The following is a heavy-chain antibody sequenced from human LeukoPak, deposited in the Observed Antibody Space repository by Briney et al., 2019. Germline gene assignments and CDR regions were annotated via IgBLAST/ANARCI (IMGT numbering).Heavy chain of an antibody. V-gene: IGHV3-21*01. D-gene: IGHD4-17*01. Sequence: GGSLRLSCAASGFTFSSYEMNWVRQAPGKGLEWVSSISSSSSFIYYADSVKGRFTISRDNAKNSLYLQMNSLRAEDTAVYYCARGGRTTAELIDYWGQGTLVTVSS. J-gene: IGHJ4*02. CDR2: ISSSSSFI. CDR1: GFTFSSYE. CDR3: ARGGRTTAELIDY.